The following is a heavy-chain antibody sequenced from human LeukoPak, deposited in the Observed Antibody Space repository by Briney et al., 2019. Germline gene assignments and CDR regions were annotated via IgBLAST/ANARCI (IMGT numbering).Heavy chain of an antibody. CDR1: GGSFSGYY. CDR3: ARVPAYDSSGLNY. D-gene: IGHD3-22*01. CDR2: INHSGST. J-gene: IGHJ4*02. V-gene: IGHV4-34*01. Sequence: PSETLSLTCAVYGGSFSGYYWSWIRQPPGKGLEWIGEINHSGSTNYNPSLKSRVTISVDTSKNQFSLKLSSVTAADTAVYYCARVPAYDSSGLNYWGQGTLVTVSS.